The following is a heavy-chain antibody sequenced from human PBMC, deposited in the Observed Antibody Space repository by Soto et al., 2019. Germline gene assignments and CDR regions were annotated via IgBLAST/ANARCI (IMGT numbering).Heavy chain of an antibody. CDR3: ASDGGGYSYGYYFDY. CDR1: GITFINYW. V-gene: IGHV3-7*05. D-gene: IGHD5-18*01. CDR2: IKEDGSEK. Sequence: DVQLVESGGGLVQPGGSLRLSCAASGITFINYWMTWVRQVPGKGLEWVANIKEDGSEKYFVDSVKGRFTISRDNARNSLYLQMNSLRAEDTAVYYCASDGGGYSYGYYFDYWGQGALVSVSS. J-gene: IGHJ4*02.